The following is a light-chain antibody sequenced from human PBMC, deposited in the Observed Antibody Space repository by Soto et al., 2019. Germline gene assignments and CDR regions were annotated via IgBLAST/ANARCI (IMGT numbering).Light chain of an antibody. V-gene: IGLV1-51*01. Sequence: QAVVTQLPSVSAAPGQRVTISCSGSSSNIGGNSVSWYQQLPGTAPKLLIYDDDKRPSGIPDRFSGSKSGTSATLGITGFQTGDEADHYCGSWDSSLSAYVFGTGTKLTVL. CDR1: SSNIGGNS. CDR2: DDD. CDR3: GSWDSSLSAYV. J-gene: IGLJ1*01.